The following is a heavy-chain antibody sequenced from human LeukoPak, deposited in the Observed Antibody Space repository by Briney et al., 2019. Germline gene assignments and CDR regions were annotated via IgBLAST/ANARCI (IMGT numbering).Heavy chain of an antibody. CDR2: IYYSGST. CDR1: GGSISSSSYY. Sequence: SETLSLTCTVSGGSISSSSYYWGWIRQPPGKGLEWIGSIYYSGSTYYNPSLKSRVTIPVDTSKNQFSLKLSSVTAADTAVYYCGRADGANSVGDVWGKGTTVTISS. CDR3: GRADGANSVGDV. J-gene: IGHJ6*04. V-gene: IGHV4-39*07. D-gene: IGHD4-23*01.